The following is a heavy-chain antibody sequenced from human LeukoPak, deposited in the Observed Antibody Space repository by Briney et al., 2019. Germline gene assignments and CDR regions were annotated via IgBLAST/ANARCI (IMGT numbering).Heavy chain of an antibody. D-gene: IGHD6-19*01. CDR2: ILYDGSNN. CDR3: AKGAVAGTVPRYFDY. V-gene: IGHV3-33*06. Sequence: TGGSLRLSCAASGFTFSSYGMDWVRQAPGKGLEWVAVILYDGSNNYYAHSVKGRFTISRDNSKNTLYLQMNSLRAEDTAVYYCAKGAVAGTVPRYFDYWGQGTLVTVSS. J-gene: IGHJ4*02. CDR1: GFTFSSYG.